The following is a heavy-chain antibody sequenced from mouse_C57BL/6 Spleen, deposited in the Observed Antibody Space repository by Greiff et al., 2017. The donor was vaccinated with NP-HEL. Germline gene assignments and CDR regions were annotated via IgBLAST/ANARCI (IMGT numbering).Heavy chain of an antibody. CDR1: GYAFSSSW. Sequence: VQLVESGPELVKPGASVKISCKASGYAFSSSWMNWVKQRPGKGLEWIGRIYPGDGDTNYNGKFKGKATLTADKSSSTAYMQLSSLTSEDSAVYFCLLWGTGGFDVWGTGTTVTVSS. CDR3: LLWGTGGFDV. CDR2: IYPGDGDT. J-gene: IGHJ1*03. V-gene: IGHV1-82*01. D-gene: IGHD2-1*01.